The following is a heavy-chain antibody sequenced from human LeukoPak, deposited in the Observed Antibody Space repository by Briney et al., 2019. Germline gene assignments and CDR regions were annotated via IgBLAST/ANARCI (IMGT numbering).Heavy chain of an antibody. D-gene: IGHD2-2*01. J-gene: IGHJ6*03. CDR3: ARDDIVVAPAAHYYYYMDV. V-gene: IGHV1-69*13. CDR2: IIPIFGTA. CDR1: GGTFSSYA. Sequence: ASVKVSCKASGGTFSSYAISWVRQAPGQGLEWMGGIIPIFGTANYAQKFQGRVTITADESTSTAYMELSSLRSEDTAVYYCARDDIVVAPAAHYYYYMDVWGKGTTVTVSS.